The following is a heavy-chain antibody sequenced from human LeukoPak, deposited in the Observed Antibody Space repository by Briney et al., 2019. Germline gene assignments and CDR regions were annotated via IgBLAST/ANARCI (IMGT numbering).Heavy chain of an antibody. V-gene: IGHV4-34*01. CDR2: INHSGST. CDR3: ARGPVPAAKVSWFDP. CDR1: GGSFSGYY. J-gene: IGHJ5*02. D-gene: IGHD2-2*01. Sequence: SETLSLTCAVYGGSFSGYYWSWIRQPPGEGLEWIGEINHSGSTNYNPSLKSRVTISVDTSKNQFSLKLSSVTAADTAVYYCARGPVPAAKVSWFDPWGQGTLVTVSS.